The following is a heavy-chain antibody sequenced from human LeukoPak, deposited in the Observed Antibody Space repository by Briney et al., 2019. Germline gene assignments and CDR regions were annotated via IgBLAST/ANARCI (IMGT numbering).Heavy chain of an antibody. Sequence: GGSLRLSCAASGFTFSDYYMSWIRQAPGKGLEWVSYISSSGSTIYYADSVKGRFTISRDNAKNSLYLQMNSLRAEDTAVYYCAKVRLTAMVNGAFDIWGQGTMVTVSS. J-gene: IGHJ3*02. CDR1: GFTFSDYY. CDR3: AKVRLTAMVNGAFDI. CDR2: ISSSGSTI. V-gene: IGHV3-11*04. D-gene: IGHD5-18*01.